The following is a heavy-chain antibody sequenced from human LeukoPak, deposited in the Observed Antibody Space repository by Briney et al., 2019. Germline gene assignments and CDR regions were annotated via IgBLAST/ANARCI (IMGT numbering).Heavy chain of an antibody. J-gene: IGHJ4*02. CDR1: GSTFSDYY. CDR2: MSNSGSTI. V-gene: IGHV3-11*01. CDR3: ARGKTATGTGSAY. Sequence: PGGSLRLSCAASGSTFSDYYMNWIRQAPGKGLEWVSYMSNSGSTIYYADFAKGRFTNSRDNAKNSLYLQMNSLRAEDTAVYYCARGKTATGTGSAYWGQGTLVTVSS. D-gene: IGHD3-10*01.